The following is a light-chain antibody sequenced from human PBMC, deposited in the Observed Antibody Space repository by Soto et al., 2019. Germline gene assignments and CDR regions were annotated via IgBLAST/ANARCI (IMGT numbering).Light chain of an antibody. CDR3: QQYNEWPLWT. Sequence: EIVMTQSPATLSVSPGERATLSCRASQSVSSSLAWYQQKPGQPPRLLIYDTSTRATGIPARFSGSGSGTDFTLTISSLQSEDFAVYYCQQYNEWPLWTFGQGTKV. CDR2: DTS. CDR1: QSVSSS. V-gene: IGKV3-15*01. J-gene: IGKJ1*01.